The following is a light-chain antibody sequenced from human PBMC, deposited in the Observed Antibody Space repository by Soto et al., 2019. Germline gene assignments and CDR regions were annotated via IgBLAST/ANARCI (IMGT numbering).Light chain of an antibody. CDR3: AAWDDSLKSWV. CDR2: GNY. CDR1: SSNIGRNA. V-gene: IGLV1-44*01. J-gene: IGLJ3*02. Sequence: QSVLTQPPSASGTPSQRVTISCSGSSSNIGRNAVNWYQQLPGTVPKLLIYGNYQRPSGVPDRFSGSESATSASLAISGLQSEDEADYYCAAWDDSLKSWVFGGGTKLTVL.